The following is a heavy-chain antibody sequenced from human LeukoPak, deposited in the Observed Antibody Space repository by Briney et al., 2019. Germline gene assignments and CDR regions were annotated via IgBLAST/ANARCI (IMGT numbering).Heavy chain of an antibody. Sequence: SETLSLTCTVSGGSISSSSYYWGWIRQPPGKGLEWIGYIYYSGSTYYNPSLKSRVTISVDTSKNQFSLKLSSMTAADTAVYYCARTPEVGIVDYWGQGTLVTVSS. D-gene: IGHD2-21*01. J-gene: IGHJ4*02. V-gene: IGHV4-31*03. CDR2: IYYSGST. CDR1: GGSISSSSYY. CDR3: ARTPEVGIVDY.